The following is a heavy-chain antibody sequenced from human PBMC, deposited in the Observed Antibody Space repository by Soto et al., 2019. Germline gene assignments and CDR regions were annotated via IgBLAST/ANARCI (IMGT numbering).Heavy chain of an antibody. CDR2: IIAYNGNA. CDR3: ARPLGSSGPDAFDI. Sequence: ASVKVSCKASGYTFTSYGISWVRQAPGQGLEWMGRIIAYNGNANYAQKLQGRVTMTADTSTSTAYMELSSLRSEDTAVYYCARPLGSSGPDAFDIWGQGTMVTVSS. D-gene: IGHD3-22*01. J-gene: IGHJ3*02. V-gene: IGHV1-18*01. CDR1: GYTFTSYG.